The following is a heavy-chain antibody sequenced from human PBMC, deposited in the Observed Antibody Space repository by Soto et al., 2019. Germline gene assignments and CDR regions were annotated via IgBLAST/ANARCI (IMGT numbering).Heavy chain of an antibody. CDR3: ARDLWNSSPYYYYGMDV. CDR2: ISSGSSYI. J-gene: IGHJ6*02. CDR1: GFTFSSYS. V-gene: IGHV3-21*01. D-gene: IGHD1-7*01. Sequence: AGGSLRLSCAASGFTFSSYSMNWVRQAPGKGLEWVSSISSGSSYIYYADSVKGRFTISRDNAKNSLYLQMNSLRAEDTAVYYCARDLWNSSPYYYYGMDVWGQGTTVTVYS.